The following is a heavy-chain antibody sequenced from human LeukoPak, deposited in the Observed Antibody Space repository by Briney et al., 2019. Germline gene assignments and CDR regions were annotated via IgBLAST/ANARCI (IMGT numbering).Heavy chain of an antibody. Sequence: SETLSLTCTVSGGSISSGAYYWSWIRQHPGKGLEWIGYIYYSGSTYSTPSLRSRLTISVDTYKNQFSLKLSSVTAADTAVYYCARLNCSGGSCYSVDHWGQGTLVTVSS. D-gene: IGHD2-15*01. CDR1: GGSISSGAYY. CDR3: ARLNCSGGSCYSVDH. J-gene: IGHJ5*02. CDR2: IYYSGST. V-gene: IGHV4-31*03.